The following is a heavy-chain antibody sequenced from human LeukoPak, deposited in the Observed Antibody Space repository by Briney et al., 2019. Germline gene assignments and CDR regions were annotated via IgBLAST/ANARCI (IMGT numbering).Heavy chain of an antibody. V-gene: IGHV1-18*01. Sequence: ASVKVSCKASGYTFTAYGINWVRQAPGQGLEWMGWISGYNGNTHYAQKLQGRVPMTTDTSASTAYMELRSLRSDDTAVYNCARSPRDIVVAPTDDAFDIWGQGTMVTVSS. CDR3: ARSPRDIVVAPTDDAFDI. J-gene: IGHJ3*02. D-gene: IGHD2-21*01. CDR2: ISGYNGNT. CDR1: GYTFTAYG.